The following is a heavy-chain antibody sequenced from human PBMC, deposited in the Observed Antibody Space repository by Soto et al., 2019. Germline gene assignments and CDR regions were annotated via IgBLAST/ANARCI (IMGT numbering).Heavy chain of an antibody. CDR3: ARYDSSGYYWPYYYYGMDV. D-gene: IGHD3-22*01. CDR2: ISSSSYI. Sequence: PVGSLRHSCAASGFTCSTYSMNWVRQAPGKGLEWVSSISSSSYIYYADSVKGRFTISRDNAKNSLYLQMNSLRAEDTAVYYCARYDSSGYYWPYYYYGMDVWGQGTTVTVSS. J-gene: IGHJ6*02. V-gene: IGHV3-21*01. CDR1: GFTCSTYS.